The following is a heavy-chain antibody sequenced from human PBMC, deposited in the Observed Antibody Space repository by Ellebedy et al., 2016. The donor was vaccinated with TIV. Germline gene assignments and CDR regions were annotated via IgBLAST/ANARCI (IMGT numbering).Heavy chain of an antibody. D-gene: IGHD1-26*01. CDR1: GFTFTSSA. Sequence: AASVKVSCKASGFTFTSSAVHWVRQARGQRLEWIGWIVVGSGNTNYAQKFQERVTITRDMSTSTAYMELSSLRSEDTAVYYCAADQGGSYIFDYWGQGTLVTVSS. J-gene: IGHJ4*02. CDR3: AADQGGSYIFDY. V-gene: IGHV1-58*01. CDR2: IVVGSGNT.